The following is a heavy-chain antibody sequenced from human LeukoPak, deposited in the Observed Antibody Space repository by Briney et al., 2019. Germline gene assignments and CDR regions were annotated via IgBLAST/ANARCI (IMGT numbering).Heavy chain of an antibody. V-gene: IGHV4-31*03. Sequence: PSETLSLTCTVSGGSISSGGYYWSWIRQHPGKGLEWIGYIYYSGSTYYNPSLKSRVTISVDTSKNQFSLKLSSVTDADTAVYYCARENYYYGMDVWGQGTTVTVSS. CDR1: GGSISSGGYY. CDR3: ARENYYYGMDV. CDR2: IYYSGST. J-gene: IGHJ6*02.